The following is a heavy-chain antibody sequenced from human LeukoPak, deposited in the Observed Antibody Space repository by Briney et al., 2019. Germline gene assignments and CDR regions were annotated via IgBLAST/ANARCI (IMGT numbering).Heavy chain of an antibody. CDR2: IYYSGST. CDR3: ARELYGSGRTN. D-gene: IGHD3-10*01. CDR1: GGSISSYY. V-gene: IGHV4-59*01. J-gene: IGHJ4*02. Sequence: PSETLSLTCTVSGGSISSYYWSWIRQPPGKGLEWIGYIYYSGSTNYNPSLKSRVTISVDTSKNQFSLKLSSVTAADTAVYYCARELYGSGRTNWGQGTLVTVSS.